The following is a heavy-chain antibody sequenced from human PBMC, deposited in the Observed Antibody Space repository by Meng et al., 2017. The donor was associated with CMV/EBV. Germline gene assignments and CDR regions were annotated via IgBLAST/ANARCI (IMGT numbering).Heavy chain of an antibody. CDR2: IKSKTDGGTT. V-gene: IGHV3-15*01. CDR3: TAATHLNWFDP. CDR1: GLTFSNAW. D-gene: IGHD6-25*01. J-gene: IGHJ5*02. Sequence: CAASGLTFSNAWMSWGRQAPGKGLEWVGRIKSKTDGGTTDYAAPVKGRFTISRDDSKNTLYLQMNSLKTEDTAVYYCTAATHLNWFDPWGQGTLVTVS.